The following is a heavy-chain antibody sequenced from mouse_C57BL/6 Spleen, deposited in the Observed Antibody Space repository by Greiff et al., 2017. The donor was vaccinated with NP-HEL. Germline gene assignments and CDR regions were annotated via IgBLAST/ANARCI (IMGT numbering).Heavy chain of an antibody. D-gene: IGHD6-5*01. Sequence: QVQLQQPGAELVRPGTSVKLSCKASGYTFTSYWMHWEKQRPGQGLEWIGVIDPSDSYTNYNQKFKGKATLTVDTSSSTAYMQLSSLTSEDSAVYYCARPYDYDAMDYWGQGTSVTVSS. CDR1: GYTFTSYW. CDR2: IDPSDSYT. V-gene: IGHV1-59*01. CDR3: ARPYDYDAMDY. J-gene: IGHJ4*01.